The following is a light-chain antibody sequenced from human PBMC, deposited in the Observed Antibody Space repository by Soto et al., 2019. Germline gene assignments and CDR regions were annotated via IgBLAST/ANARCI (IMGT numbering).Light chain of an antibody. CDR3: QQLNSNPPIT. J-gene: IGKJ5*01. V-gene: IGKV1-9*01. CDR1: QDIDIS. Sequence: DIQMTQSPSTLSVSVGDRVTITCRASQDIDISLAWYQQKPGKAPKLLIYDASTLQSGVPSRFSGSGSGTDFTLTISGLQPEDFATYYCQQLNSNPPITFGQGTRLEIK. CDR2: DAS.